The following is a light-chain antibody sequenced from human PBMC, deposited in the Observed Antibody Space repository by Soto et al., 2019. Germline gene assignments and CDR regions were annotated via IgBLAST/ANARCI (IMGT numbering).Light chain of an antibody. CDR2: AAS. J-gene: IGKJ1*01. V-gene: IGKV3-15*01. CDR3: QQYNNWPLT. CDR1: QSISRN. Sequence: IVMTQSPAFLSVSPGERATLSCRASQSISRNLAWYQQKPGQAPRLLIYAASTRATGLPARFSGSGSGTEFTLTISSLQSEDFAVYSCQQYNNWPLTFGQGTKVEVK.